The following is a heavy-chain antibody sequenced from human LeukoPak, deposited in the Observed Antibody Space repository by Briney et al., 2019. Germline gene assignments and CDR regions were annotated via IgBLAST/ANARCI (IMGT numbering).Heavy chain of an antibody. CDR2: IYISGST. CDR1: GDSINSGRYY. J-gene: IGHJ6*03. CDR3: ARHGVRDSSGWYIAPRPYYMDV. Sequence: SETLSLTCTVSGDSINSGRYYWSWIRQPAGKGLEWIGRIYISGSTNYNPSLKSRVTISVDTSKNQFSLKLSSVTAADTAVYYCARHGVRDSSGWYIAPRPYYMDVWGKGTTVTISS. D-gene: IGHD6-19*01. V-gene: IGHV4-61*02.